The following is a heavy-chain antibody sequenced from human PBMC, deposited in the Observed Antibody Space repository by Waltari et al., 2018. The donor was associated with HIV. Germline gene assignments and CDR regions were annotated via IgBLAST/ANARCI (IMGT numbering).Heavy chain of an antibody. CDR3: ARQWWSEGAFDI. J-gene: IGHJ3*02. Sequence: QVQLVQSGAEVQKPGTSVKVSCKASGYTFIDNYIHWVRQAPGQGLEWMGVVNPGSGNTNYAQKFQGRLTMTRDTSTSTVYMELSSLRSEDTAIYYCARQWWSEGAFDIWGQGTTVTVSS. CDR1: GYTFIDNY. D-gene: IGHD2-15*01. V-gene: IGHV1-46*03. CDR2: VNPGSGNT.